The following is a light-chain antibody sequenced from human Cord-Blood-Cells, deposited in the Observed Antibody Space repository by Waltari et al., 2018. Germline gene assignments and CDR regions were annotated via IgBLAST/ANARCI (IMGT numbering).Light chain of an antibody. Sequence: QMTQSPSSLSASVVDRVTITCRASQSISSYLNWYQQKPGKAPKLLIYAASSLQSGVPSRFSGSGSGTDFTLTSSSLQPEDFATYYCQQSYSTPPFTFGPATKVDIK. J-gene: IGKJ3*01. CDR1: QSISSY. V-gene: IGKV1-39*01. CDR3: QQSYSTPPFT. CDR2: AAS.